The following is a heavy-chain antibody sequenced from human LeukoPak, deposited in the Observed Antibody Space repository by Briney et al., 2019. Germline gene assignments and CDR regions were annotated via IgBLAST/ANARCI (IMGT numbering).Heavy chain of an antibody. Sequence: PGGSLRLSCAASGFTFSSYWMHWVRQGPGKGLVWISRINSDGSITTYADSVKGRFTISRDNAKSTLYLQMNSLRVEDAAVYYCVKSGIPGPLAFDIWGHGTVVTVSS. D-gene: IGHD3-10*01. CDR1: GFTFSSYW. CDR3: VKSGIPGPLAFDI. CDR2: INSDGSIT. V-gene: IGHV3-74*01. J-gene: IGHJ3*02.